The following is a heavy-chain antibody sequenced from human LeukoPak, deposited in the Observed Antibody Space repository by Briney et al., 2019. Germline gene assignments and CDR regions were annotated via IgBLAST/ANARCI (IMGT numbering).Heavy chain of an antibody. Sequence: GGSLRLSCAASGFTFSSYAMSWVRQAPGKGLEWVSAISGSGGSTYYADSVKGRFTISRDNSKNTLYLQMNSLRAEDTAVYYCAXFGXXXPXGXDGMDVWGQGTTVT. J-gene: IGHJ6*02. CDR3: AXFGXXXPXGXDGMDV. D-gene: IGHD3-10*01. CDR1: GFTFSSYA. CDR2: ISGSGGST. V-gene: IGHV3-23*01.